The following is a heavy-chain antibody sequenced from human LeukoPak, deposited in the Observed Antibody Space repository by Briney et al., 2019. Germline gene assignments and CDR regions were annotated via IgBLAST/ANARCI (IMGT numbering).Heavy chain of an antibody. V-gene: IGHV3-30*03. CDR2: ISYDGSDR. Sequence: GGSLRLSCVASGFNFSNYGMHWVRQAPGKGLEWVAVISYDGSDRYYADSVKGRFTISRDNSKNTLYLQVNYLRMNSLRSEDTAIYYCARAGGYYYVGGYYFDFWGQGALVTVSS. D-gene: IGHD3-22*01. CDR3: ARAGGYYYVGGYYFDF. CDR1: GFNFSNYG. J-gene: IGHJ4*02.